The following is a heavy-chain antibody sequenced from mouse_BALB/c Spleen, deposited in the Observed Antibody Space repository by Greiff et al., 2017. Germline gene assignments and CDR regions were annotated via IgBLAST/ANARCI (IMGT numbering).Heavy chain of an antibody. V-gene: IGHV1-18*01. J-gene: IGHJ1*01. Sequence: VQLKQSGPELVKPGASVKIPCKASGYTFTDYNMDWVKQSHGKSLEWIGDINPNNGGTIYNQKCKGKATLTVDKSSSTAYMELRSLTSEDTAVYYCARSIDYYGPRYFDVWGAGTTVTVSS. CDR1: GYTFTDYN. CDR2: INPNNGGT. CDR3: ARSIDYYGPRYFDV. D-gene: IGHD1-2*01.